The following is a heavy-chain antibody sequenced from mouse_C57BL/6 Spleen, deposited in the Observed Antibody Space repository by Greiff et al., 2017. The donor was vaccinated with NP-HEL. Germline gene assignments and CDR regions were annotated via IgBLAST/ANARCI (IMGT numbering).Heavy chain of an antibody. CDR2: IWGGGST. V-gene: IGHV2-9*01. D-gene: IGHD1-3*01. CDR3: AKHEKLYYAMDY. J-gene: IGHJ4*01. CDR1: GFSLTSYG. Sequence: VKVVESGPGLVAPSQSLSITCTVSGFSLTSYGVDWVRQPPGKGLEWLGVIWGGGSTNYTSALMSRLSISKDNSKSQVFLKMNSLQTDDTALSYCAKHEKLYYAMDYWGQGTSVTFSS.